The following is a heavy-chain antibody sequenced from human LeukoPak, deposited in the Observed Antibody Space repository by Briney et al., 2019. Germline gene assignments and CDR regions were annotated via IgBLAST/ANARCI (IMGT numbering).Heavy chain of an antibody. CDR3: AREKYSSGWYTPHYYYYYGMDV. CDR1: GFTFSSYG. V-gene: IGHV3-33*01. CDR2: IWYDGSNK. J-gene: IGHJ6*02. Sequence: GGSLRLSCAASGFTFSSYGMHWVRQAPGKGLEWVAVIWYDGSNKYYADSVKGRFTISRDNSKNTLYLQMNSLRAEDTAVYYCAREKYSSGWYTPHYYYYYGMDVWGQGTTVTVSS. D-gene: IGHD6-13*01.